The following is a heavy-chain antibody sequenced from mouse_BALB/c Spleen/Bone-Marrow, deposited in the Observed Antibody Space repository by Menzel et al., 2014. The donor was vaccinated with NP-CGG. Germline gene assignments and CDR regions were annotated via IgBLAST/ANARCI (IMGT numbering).Heavy chain of an antibody. Sequence: QVQLQQPGAELMKPGASVKISCKATGYTFSSYWIEWVKQRPGHGLEWIGEILPGGGSTNYNEKFKGKATFTADTSSNTAYMQLSSLTSEDSAVYYCARSTGTWDYWGQGTTLTVSS. J-gene: IGHJ2*01. V-gene: IGHV1-9*01. CDR2: ILPGGGST. D-gene: IGHD4-1*02. CDR1: GYTFSSYW. CDR3: ARSTGTWDY.